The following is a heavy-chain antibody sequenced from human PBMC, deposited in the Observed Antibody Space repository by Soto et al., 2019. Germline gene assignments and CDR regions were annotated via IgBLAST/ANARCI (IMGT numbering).Heavy chain of an antibody. Sequence: GGSLRLSCAASGFTFSSYEMNWVRQAPGKGLEWVSYISSSGSTIYYADSVKGRFTISRDNAKNSLYLQMNSLRAEDTAVYSCARDPFAVTTYAFDIWGQGTMVTVSS. D-gene: IGHD4-4*01. CDR2: ISSSGSTI. J-gene: IGHJ3*02. CDR3: ARDPFAVTTYAFDI. CDR1: GFTFSSYE. V-gene: IGHV3-48*03.